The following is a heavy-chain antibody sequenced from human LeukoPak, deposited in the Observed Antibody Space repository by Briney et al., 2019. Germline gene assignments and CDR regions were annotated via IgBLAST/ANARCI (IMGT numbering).Heavy chain of an antibody. D-gene: IGHD2-8*01. J-gene: IGHJ4*02. Sequence: GGSLRLSCATSGFPFSDSSMSWVRQAPGKGLEWISTTNSGGTSTYYAESVKGRFTISRDNSKNTLYLQMSSLRVEDTAVYYCAKQSYARFLGEGGPGTLVSVSS. CDR1: GFPFSDSS. CDR2: TNSGGTST. V-gene: IGHV3-23*01. CDR3: AKQSYARFLGE.